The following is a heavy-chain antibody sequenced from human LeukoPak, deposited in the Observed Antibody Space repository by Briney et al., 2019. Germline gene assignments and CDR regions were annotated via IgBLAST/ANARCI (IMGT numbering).Heavy chain of an antibody. CDR3: ARVTTVTNWFDP. Sequence: PGGSLRLSCAASGFTFNSYGMHWVRQAPGKGLEWVSVIYSGGSTYYADSVKGRFTISRDNSKNTLYLQMNSLRAEDTAVYYCARVTTVTNWFDPWGQGTLVTVSS. CDR1: GFTFNSYG. CDR2: IYSGGST. J-gene: IGHJ5*02. V-gene: IGHV3-53*01. D-gene: IGHD4-17*01.